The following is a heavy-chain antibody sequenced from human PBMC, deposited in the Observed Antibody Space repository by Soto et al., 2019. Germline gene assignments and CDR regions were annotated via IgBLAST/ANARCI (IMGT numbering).Heavy chain of an antibody. D-gene: IGHD2-2*01. CDR3: ARDELVVPAAMGGAFDI. J-gene: IGHJ3*02. CDR1: GFTFSSYS. V-gene: IGHV3-21*01. Sequence: EVQLVESGGGLVKPGGSLRLSCAASGFTFSSYSMNWVRQAPGKGLEWVSSISSSSSYIDYADSVKGRFTISRDNAKNSLYLQMNSLRAEDTAVYYCARDELVVPAAMGGAFDIWGQGTMVTVSS. CDR2: ISSSSSYI.